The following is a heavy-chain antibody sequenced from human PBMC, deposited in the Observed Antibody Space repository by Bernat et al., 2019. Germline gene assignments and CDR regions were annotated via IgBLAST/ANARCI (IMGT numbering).Heavy chain of an antibody. CDR1: GFTVSSNY. Sequence: EVQLVETGGGLIQPGGSLRLSCAASGFTVSSNYMSWVRQAPGKGLEWVSVIYSGCSTYYADSVKGRFTISRDNSKNTLYLQMNSLRAEDTAVYYCARDDTTVTGYYWGQGTLVTVSS. CDR3: ARDDTTVTGYY. CDR2: IYSGCST. D-gene: IGHD4-17*01. V-gene: IGHV3-53*02. J-gene: IGHJ4*02.